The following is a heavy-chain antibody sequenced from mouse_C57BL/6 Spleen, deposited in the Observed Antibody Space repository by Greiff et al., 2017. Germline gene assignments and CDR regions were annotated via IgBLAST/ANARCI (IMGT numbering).Heavy chain of an antibody. J-gene: IGHJ1*03. CDR1: GYTFTSYD. Sequence: QVQLQQSGPELVKPGASVKLSCKASGYTFTSYDINWVKQRPGQGLEWIGWIYPRDGSTKYNEKFKGKATLTVDTSSSTAYMELHSLTSEDSAVYFCARRGVYYYGSSWYFDVWGTGTTVTVSS. CDR3: ARRGVYYYGSSWYFDV. V-gene: IGHV1-85*01. CDR2: IYPRDGST. D-gene: IGHD1-1*01.